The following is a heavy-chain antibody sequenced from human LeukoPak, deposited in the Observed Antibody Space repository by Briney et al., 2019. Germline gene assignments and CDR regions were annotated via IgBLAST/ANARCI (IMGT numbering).Heavy chain of an antibody. J-gene: IGHJ4*02. V-gene: IGHV3-7*01. CDR2: IKPDGSER. D-gene: IGHD3-22*01. Sequence: GGSLRLSCEASGFSMSVYWMSWVRQAPGKGLEWVGNIKPDGSERNYVDSVKGRFTISRDNAKKSLYLQMSSLRAEDTAVYYCARDWGAYYHFFDYWGQGTLVAVSS. CDR1: GFSMSVYW. CDR3: ARDWGAYYHFFDY.